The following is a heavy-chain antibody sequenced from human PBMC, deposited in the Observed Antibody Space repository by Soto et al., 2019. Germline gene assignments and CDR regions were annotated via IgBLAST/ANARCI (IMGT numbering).Heavy chain of an antibody. D-gene: IGHD3-3*01. Sequence: GASVKVSCKASGYTLTSYGISWVRQAPGQGLEWMGWISAYNGNTNYAQKLQGRVTMTTDTSTSTAYMELRSLRSDDTAVYYCARDLKTYYDFWSGYRTRTTYGMDVWGQGTTVTVSS. CDR2: ISAYNGNT. CDR1: GYTLTSYG. V-gene: IGHV1-18*04. CDR3: ARDLKTYYDFWSGYRTRTTYGMDV. J-gene: IGHJ6*02.